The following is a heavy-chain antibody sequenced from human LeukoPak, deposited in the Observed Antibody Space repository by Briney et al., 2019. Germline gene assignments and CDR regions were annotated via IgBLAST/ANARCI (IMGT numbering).Heavy chain of an antibody. Sequence: SETLSLTCTVSGGSISSYYWSWVRQPPGKGLEWIGYIYYSGSTNYNPSLKSRVTISVDTSKNHFSLKLSSVTAADTAVHYCARDQLGWADYWGQGTLVTVSS. J-gene: IGHJ4*02. V-gene: IGHV4-59*01. CDR1: GGSISSYY. D-gene: IGHD7-27*01. CDR2: IYYSGST. CDR3: ARDQLGWADY.